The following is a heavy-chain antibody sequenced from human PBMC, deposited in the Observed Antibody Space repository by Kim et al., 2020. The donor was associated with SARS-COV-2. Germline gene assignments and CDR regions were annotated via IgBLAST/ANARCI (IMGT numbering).Heavy chain of an antibody. V-gene: IGHV3-30*01. J-gene: IGHJ3*02. CDR3: ARAGGLNAFDI. D-gene: IGHD3-16*01. CDR2: K. Sequence: KYYADSVKGRFTIARDNSKNTLYLQMNSLRAEDTAVYYCARAGGLNAFDIWGQGTMVTVSS.